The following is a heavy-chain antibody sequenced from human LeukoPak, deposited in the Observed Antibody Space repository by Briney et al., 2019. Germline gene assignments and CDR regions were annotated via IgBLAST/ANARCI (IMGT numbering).Heavy chain of an antibody. Sequence: SQTLSLTCAVSGGSISSGGYSWSWIRQPPGKGLEWIGYIYHSGSTYYNPSLKSRVTISVDRSKNQFSLKLSSVTAADTAVYYCARAGYCSSTSCLGAFDIWGQGTMVTVSS. CDR3: ARAGYCSSTSCLGAFDI. J-gene: IGHJ3*02. CDR2: IYHSGST. CDR1: GGSISSGGYS. D-gene: IGHD2-2*01. V-gene: IGHV4-30-2*01.